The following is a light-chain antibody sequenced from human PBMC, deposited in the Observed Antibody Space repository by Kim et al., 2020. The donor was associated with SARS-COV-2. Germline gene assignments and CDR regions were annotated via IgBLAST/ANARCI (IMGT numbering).Light chain of an antibody. CDR1: SLRSYY. V-gene: IGLV3-19*01. J-gene: IGLJ1*01. Sequence: ALGQKVRSTCQGDSLRSYYASWYQQKPGQAPVLVIYGKNNRPSGIPDRFSGSSSGNTASLTITGAQAEDEADYYCNSRDSSGNHLVFGTGTKVTVL. CDR3: NSRDSSGNHLV. CDR2: GKN.